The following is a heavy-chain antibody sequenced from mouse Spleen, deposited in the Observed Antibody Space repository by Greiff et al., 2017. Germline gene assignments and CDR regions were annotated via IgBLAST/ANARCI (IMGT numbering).Heavy chain of an antibody. V-gene: IGHV7-3*01. CDR2: IRNKANGYTT. Sequence: EVQVVESGGGLVQPGGSLSLSCAASGFTFTDYYMSWVRQPPGKALEWLGFIRNKANGYTTEYSASVKGRFTISRDNSQSILYLQMNALRAEDSATYYCARSLPHYYAMDYWGQGTSVTVSS. CDR1: GFTFTDYY. J-gene: IGHJ4*01. D-gene: IGHD5-5*01. CDR3: ARSLPHYYAMDY.